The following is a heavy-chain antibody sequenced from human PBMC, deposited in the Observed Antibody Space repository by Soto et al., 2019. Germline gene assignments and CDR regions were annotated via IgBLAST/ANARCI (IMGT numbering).Heavy chain of an antibody. J-gene: IGHJ4*02. CDR2: IWYDGSNK. CDR1: GFTFSSYG. V-gene: IGHV3-33*01. CDR3: GSNYLVVPHRVIDY. D-gene: IGHD2-2*01. Sequence: QVQLVESGGGVVQPGRSLRLSCEASGFTFSSYGMHWVRQAPGKGLEWVAVIWYDGSNKYYADSVKGRFTISRDNSKKTLYLQMNSLIAAETALYYLGSNYLVVPHRVIDYWGQGTLVTVSS.